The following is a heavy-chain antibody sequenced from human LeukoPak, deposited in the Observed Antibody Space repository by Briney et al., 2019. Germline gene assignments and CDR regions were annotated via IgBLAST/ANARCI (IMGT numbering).Heavy chain of an antibody. Sequence: GGSLRLSCAASGFTFSDYYMSWIRQAPGKGLEWVSYISSSGSTIYYADSVKGRFTISRDNAENSLYLQMNSLRAEDTAVYYCARGPGIVVVVAGPGAFDIWGQGTMVTVSS. J-gene: IGHJ3*02. V-gene: IGHV3-11*04. D-gene: IGHD2-15*01. CDR2: ISSSGSTI. CDR1: GFTFSDYY. CDR3: ARGPGIVVVVAGPGAFDI.